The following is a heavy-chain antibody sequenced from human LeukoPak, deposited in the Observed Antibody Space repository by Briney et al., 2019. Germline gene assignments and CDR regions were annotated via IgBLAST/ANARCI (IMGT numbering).Heavy chain of an antibody. CDR1: GGSISSYY. V-gene: IGHV4-59*01. Sequence: SETLSLTCTVSGGSISSYYWSWIRQPPGKGLEYIGYIYYSGSTNYNPSLKSRVTISVDRSKNQFSLKLSSVTAADTAVYYCAKTVTVTTSAFDIWGQGTMVTVSS. J-gene: IGHJ3*02. CDR3: AKTVTVTTSAFDI. CDR2: IYYSGST. D-gene: IGHD4-17*01.